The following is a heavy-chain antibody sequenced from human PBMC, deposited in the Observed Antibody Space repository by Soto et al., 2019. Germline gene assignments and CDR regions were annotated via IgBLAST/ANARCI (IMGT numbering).Heavy chain of an antibody. CDR3: ARAGNGITIFGVVITYFDY. CDR2: IYYSGST. V-gene: IGHV4-31*03. D-gene: IGHD3-3*01. Sequence: LTCTVSGGSISSGGYYWSWIRQHPGKGLEWIGYIYYSGSTYYNPSLKSRVTISVDTSKNQFSLKLSSVTAADTAVYYCARAGNGITIFGVVITYFDYWGQGTPVTVSS. CDR1: GGSISSGGYY. J-gene: IGHJ4*02.